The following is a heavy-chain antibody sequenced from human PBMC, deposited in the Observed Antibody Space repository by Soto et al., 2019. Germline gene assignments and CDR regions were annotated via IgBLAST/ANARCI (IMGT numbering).Heavy chain of an antibody. CDR3: VRERSGGYYDY. V-gene: IGHV1-46*01. CDR1: GYTFTNYL. Sequence: QVQLVQSGAEVEKPGASVKVSCRTSGYTFTNYLIHWVRQAPGQGLEWMGGMHPNDCVTVYAQNLQDRVTMPRDTSTSTVYMELSSLGSGDTAVYFFVRERSGGYYDYRGQGTLVTVSS. J-gene: IGHJ4*02. CDR2: MHPNDCVT. D-gene: IGHD2-15*01.